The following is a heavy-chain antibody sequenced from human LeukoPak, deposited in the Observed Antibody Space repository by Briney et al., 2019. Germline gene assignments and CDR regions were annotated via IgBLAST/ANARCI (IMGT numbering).Heavy chain of an antibody. CDR2: IYYSGST. V-gene: IGHV4-39*01. CDR1: GGSISNSRYY. D-gene: IGHD6-19*01. Sequence: TSETLSLTCTVSGGSISNSRYYWGWIRQPPGKGLEWIGSIYYSGSTHYTPSLKSRVTISVDTSKNQFSLKLSSVTAADTAVYYCATNSSGWVFDYWGQGTQVTVSS. CDR3: ATNSSGWVFDY. J-gene: IGHJ4*02.